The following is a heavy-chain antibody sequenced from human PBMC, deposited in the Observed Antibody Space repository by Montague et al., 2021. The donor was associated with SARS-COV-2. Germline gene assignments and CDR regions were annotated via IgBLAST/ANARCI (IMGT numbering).Heavy chain of an antibody. Sequence: SETLSLTCTVSGESVSRSYWSWIRQTPGKGLEWLAYISYIGSTNHSPSLKSRVTISVDTPKNQFSLKLSAVTAADTGVYYCVRHSGYYDRSGYYDYWGRGTLVTVSS. CDR2: ISYIGST. D-gene: IGHD3-22*01. V-gene: IGHV4-59*08. J-gene: IGHJ4*02. CDR3: VRHSGYYDRSGYYDY. CDR1: GESVSRSY.